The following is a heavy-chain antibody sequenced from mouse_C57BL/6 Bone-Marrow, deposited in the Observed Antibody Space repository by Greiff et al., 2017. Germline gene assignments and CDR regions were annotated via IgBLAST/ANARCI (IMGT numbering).Heavy chain of an antibody. CDR3: ASTTVVATGNYAMDY. D-gene: IGHD1-1*01. J-gene: IGHJ4*01. V-gene: IGHV2-9-1*01. CDR1: GFSLTSYA. Sequence: QVQLKESGPGLVAPSQSLSITCTVSGFSLTSYAISWVRQPPGKGLEWLGVIWTGGGTNYNSALKSRLSISKDNSKSQVFLKMNSLQTDDTARYYCASTTVVATGNYAMDYWGQGTSVTVSS. CDR2: IWTGGGT.